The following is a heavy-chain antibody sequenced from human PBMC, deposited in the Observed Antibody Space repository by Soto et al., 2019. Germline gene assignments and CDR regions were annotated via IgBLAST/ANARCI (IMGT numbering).Heavy chain of an antibody. Sequence: PGRSLRLSCAASGFTFSSYGMHWVRQAPGKGLEWVAVISYDGSNKYYADSVKGRFTISRDNSKNTLYLQMNSLRAEDTAVYYCAKDNSERPYYYDSSSLTYFQHWGQGTLVTVSS. D-gene: IGHD3-22*01. CDR2: ISYDGSNK. CDR3: AKDNSERPYYYDSSSLTYFQH. CDR1: GFTFSSYG. V-gene: IGHV3-30*18. J-gene: IGHJ1*01.